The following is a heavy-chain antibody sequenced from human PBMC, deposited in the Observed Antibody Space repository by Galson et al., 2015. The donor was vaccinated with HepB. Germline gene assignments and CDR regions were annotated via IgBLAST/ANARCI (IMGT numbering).Heavy chain of an antibody. CDR2: IKSKTDGGTT. CDR1: GFTFSNAW. V-gene: IGHV3-15*07. CDR3: TTDRFDCPSCFRYYYYGMDV. Sequence: SLRLSCAASGFTFSNAWMNWVRQAPGKGLEWVGRIKSKTDGGTTDYAAPVKGRFTISRDDSKNTLYLQMNSLKTEDTAVYYCTTDRFDCPSCFRYYYYGMDVWGQGTTVTVSS. D-gene: IGHD3-9*01. J-gene: IGHJ6*02.